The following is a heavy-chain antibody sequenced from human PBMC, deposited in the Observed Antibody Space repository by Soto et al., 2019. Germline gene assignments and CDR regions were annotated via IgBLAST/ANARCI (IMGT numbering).Heavy chain of an antibody. D-gene: IGHD2-2*01. J-gene: IGHJ4*02. CDR1: GFTFSSYA. CDR2: ISFDGRIK. V-gene: IGHV3-30*04. Sequence: QVQLVESGGGVVQPGRSLRLSCAASGFTFSSYAMHWVRQAPGKVLEWVTVISFDGRIKYYTETVKDRFTISRDNSKNITHPQMTTRKPDDSGIYYCARNVRHCSSADCWAWGQGTVVTVSS. CDR3: ARNVRHCSSADCWA.